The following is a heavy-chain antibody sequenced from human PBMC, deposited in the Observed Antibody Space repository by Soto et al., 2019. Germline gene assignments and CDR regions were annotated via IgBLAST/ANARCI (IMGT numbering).Heavy chain of an antibody. V-gene: IGHV3-30-3*01. CDR2: ISYDGSNK. J-gene: IGHJ3*02. CDR3: ARAGGSYYDDAFDI. D-gene: IGHD1-26*01. CDR1: GFTFSSYA. Sequence: GGSLRLSCAASGFTFSSYAMHWVRQAPGKGLEWVAVISYDGSNKYYADSVKGRFTISRDNSKNTLYLQMNSLRAEDTAVYYCARAGGSYYDDAFDIWGQGTMVTVSS.